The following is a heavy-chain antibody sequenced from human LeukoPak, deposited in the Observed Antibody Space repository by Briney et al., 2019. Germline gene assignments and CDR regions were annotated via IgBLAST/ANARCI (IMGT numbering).Heavy chain of an antibody. CDR3: ARDGRRGYSYGWNYFDY. CDR1: GGSISSYY. J-gene: IGHJ4*02. D-gene: IGHD5-18*01. V-gene: IGHV4-59*01. Sequence: SETLSLTCTVSGGSISSYYWSWIRQPPGQGLEWIGDIYYSGSTNYNPSLKSRVTISVDTSKNQFSLKLSSVTAADTAVYYCARDGRRGYSYGWNYFDYWGQGTLVTVSS. CDR2: IYYSGST.